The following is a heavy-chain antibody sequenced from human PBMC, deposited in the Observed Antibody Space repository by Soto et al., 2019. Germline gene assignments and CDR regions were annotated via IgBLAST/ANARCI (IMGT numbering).Heavy chain of an antibody. CDR2: ISGSGTTA. CDR3: AKPTDGWFSAFEI. D-gene: IGHD6-19*01. V-gene: IGHV3-23*01. Sequence: EVQLLESGGGLVQPGGSLRLSCAASGFVFSSYAMSWVRQAPGKGLEWVSAISGSGTTAYYADSVKGRFIFSRDNPKNTMYLQMNSLRAEDTAVYFCAKPTDGWFSAFEIWGQGTVVTVCS. J-gene: IGHJ3*02. CDR1: GFVFSSYA.